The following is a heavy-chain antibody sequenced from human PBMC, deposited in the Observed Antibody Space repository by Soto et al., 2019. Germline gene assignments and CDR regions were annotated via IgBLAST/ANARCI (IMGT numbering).Heavy chain of an antibody. Sequence: QVQLVQSGAEVKKPGASVKVSCKTSGYTFTSYDINWVRQATGQGLEWMGWMNPNNGNTGYAQKFKGRITMTRDTSLSTAYMEVTGLNSEDTAVYYCARGPAVAGGDWFDPWGEGTLVTVCS. CDR3: ARGPAVAGGDWFDP. J-gene: IGHJ5*02. V-gene: IGHV1-8*01. CDR2: MNPNNGNT. D-gene: IGHD6-13*01. CDR1: GYTFTSYD.